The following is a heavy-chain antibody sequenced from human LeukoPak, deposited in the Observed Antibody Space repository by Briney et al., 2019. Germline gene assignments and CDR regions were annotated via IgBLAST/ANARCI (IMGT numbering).Heavy chain of an antibody. V-gene: IGHV3-33*01. J-gene: IGHJ6*02. CDR1: GFTFSSYG. Sequence: GGSLRLSCAASGFTFSSYGMHWVRQAPGKGLEWVAVIWYDGSNKYYADPVKGRFTISRDNSKNTLYLQMNSLRAEDTAVYYCATQVDGVATHYYYGMDVWGQGTTVTVSS. CDR2: IWYDGSNK. D-gene: IGHD3-3*01. CDR3: ATQVDGVATHYYYGMDV.